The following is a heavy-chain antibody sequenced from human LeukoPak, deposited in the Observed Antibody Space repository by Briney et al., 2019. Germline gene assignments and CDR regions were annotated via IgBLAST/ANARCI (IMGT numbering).Heavy chain of an antibody. Sequence: ASVKVSCKASGYSFTGYYMHWVRQALGQGLEWMGWINPNSGGTNYAQKFQGRVTMTRDTSISTAYMELSRLRSDDTAVYYCARAGIAVEWFDPWGQGTLVTVSS. CDR2: INPNSGGT. V-gene: IGHV1-2*02. J-gene: IGHJ5*02. CDR3: ARAGIAVEWFDP. D-gene: IGHD6-19*01. CDR1: GYSFTGYY.